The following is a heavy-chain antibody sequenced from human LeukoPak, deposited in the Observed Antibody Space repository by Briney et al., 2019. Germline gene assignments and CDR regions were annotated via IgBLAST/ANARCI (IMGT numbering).Heavy chain of an antibody. CDR3: ARGYYDYVWGSYRFLPFFDY. Sequence: ASVKVSCKASGYTFTSYAMHWVRQAPGQRLEWMGWINAGNGNTKYSQEFQGRVTITRDTSASTAYMELSSLRSEDMAVYYCARGYYDYVWGSYRFLPFFDYWGQGALVTVSS. V-gene: IGHV1-3*03. D-gene: IGHD3-16*02. CDR2: INAGNGNT. J-gene: IGHJ4*02. CDR1: GYTFTSYA.